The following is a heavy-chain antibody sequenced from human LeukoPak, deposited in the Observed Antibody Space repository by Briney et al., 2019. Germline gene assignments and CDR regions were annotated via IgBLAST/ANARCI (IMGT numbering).Heavy chain of an antibody. D-gene: IGHD6-13*01. V-gene: IGHV1-2*02. CDR3: ARVSEQLDLLDAFDI. CDR2: INPNSGGT. J-gene: IGHJ3*02. CDR1: GYTFTGNY. Sequence: GASVKVSCKASGYTFTGNYIHWVRQAPGQGLEWMGWINPNSGGTNYAQKFQGRVTMTRDTSISTAYMELSRLRSDDTAVYYCARVSEQLDLLDAFDIWGQGTMVTVSS.